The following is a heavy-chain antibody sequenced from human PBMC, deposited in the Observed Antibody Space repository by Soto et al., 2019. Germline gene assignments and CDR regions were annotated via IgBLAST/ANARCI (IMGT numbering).Heavy chain of an antibody. J-gene: IGHJ6*02. CDR2: ISSSSSYT. CDR3: ARDAGPHYYYYYGMDV. Sequence: QVQLVESGGGLVKPGGSLRLSCAASGFTFSDYYMSWIRQAPGKGLEWVSYISSSSSYTNYADSVKGRFTISRDNAKNSLYLQMNSLRAEDTAVYYCARDAGPHYYYYYGMDVWGQGTTVTVSS. V-gene: IGHV3-11*06. D-gene: IGHD6-13*01. CDR1: GFTFSDYY.